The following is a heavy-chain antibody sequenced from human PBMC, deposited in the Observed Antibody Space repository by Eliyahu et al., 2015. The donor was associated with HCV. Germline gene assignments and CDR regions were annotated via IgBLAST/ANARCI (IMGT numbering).Heavy chain of an antibody. CDR3: ARDPPHDSGPGFDY. CDR2: IYYSGTT. V-gene: IGHV4-59*02. CDR1: GGSVSGYF. D-gene: IGHD3-22*01. J-gene: IGHJ4*02. Sequence: QVQPQESGPGLVKPSETLSLTXTVXGGSVSGYFWNWIRQPPGKGLEWIGQIYYSGTTKYNPSLESRLTISVDTSKNQFSLKLSSVTAADTAVYYCARDPPHDSGPGFDYWGQGTLITVSS.